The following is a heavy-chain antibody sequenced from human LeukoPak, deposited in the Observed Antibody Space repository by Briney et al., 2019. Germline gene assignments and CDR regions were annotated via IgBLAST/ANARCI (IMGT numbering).Heavy chain of an antibody. CDR2: IYYSGST. J-gene: IGHJ4*02. D-gene: IGHD6-13*01. V-gene: IGHV4-59*01. CDR1: GGSFSDYY. CDR3: ARAYSTMTYFDY. Sequence: SETLSLTCAVYGGSFSDYYWSWIRQPPGKGLEWIGYIYYSGSTNYNPSLKSRVTISVDTSKNQFSLKLSSVTAADTAVYYCARAYSTMTYFDYWGQGTLVTVSS.